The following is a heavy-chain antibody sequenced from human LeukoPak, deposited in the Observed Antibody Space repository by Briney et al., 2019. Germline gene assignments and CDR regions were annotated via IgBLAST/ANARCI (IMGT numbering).Heavy chain of an antibody. CDR3: AKDLTELTLALNC. V-gene: IGHV3-7*01. Sequence: GGSLRLSCAASGFTLSSYWMSCVRQAPGKGLEWVANIKQDGSEKYYVDSVKGRFTISRDNSKNTLYLQMNSLRVEDMAVYYCAKDLTELTLALNCWGQGTLVTVSS. J-gene: IGHJ4*02. CDR1: GFTLSSYW. CDR2: IKQDGSEK. D-gene: IGHD3-9*01.